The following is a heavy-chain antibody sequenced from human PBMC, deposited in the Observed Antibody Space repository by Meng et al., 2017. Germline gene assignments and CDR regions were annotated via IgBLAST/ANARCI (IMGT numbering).Heavy chain of an antibody. CDR3: ARGLYGSGSPREYFDY. J-gene: IGHJ4*02. D-gene: IGHD3-10*01. Sequence: QVQLAQSGAEVNKPGASVKVSCKASGYTFTGYSMHWVRQAPGQGLEWMGRINPNRGGTNYAQKFQGRVTMTRDTSISTAYMELSRLRSDDTAVYYCARGLYGSGSPREYFDYWGQGTLVTVSS. V-gene: IGHV1-2*06. CDR1: GYTFTGYS. CDR2: INPNRGGT.